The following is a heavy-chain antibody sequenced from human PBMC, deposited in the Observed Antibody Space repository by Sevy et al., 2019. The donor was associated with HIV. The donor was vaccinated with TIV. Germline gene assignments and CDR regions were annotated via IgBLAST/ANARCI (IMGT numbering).Heavy chain of an antibody. CDR1: GFSFDSYG. CDR3: EKGGSHYDPDDMAYYCYYYSMDV. J-gene: IGHJ6*04. V-gene: IGHV3-23*01. Sequence: GGSLRLSCAVSGFSFDSYGMTWVRQAPGKGLEWVSAISGSGTRTYYADSVKGRFIISRDNSKNTLDLQMNSLRAEDTANYYCEKGGSHYDPDDMAYYCYYYSMDVWGKGTTVTVSS. CDR2: ISGSGTRT. D-gene: IGHD3-16*01.